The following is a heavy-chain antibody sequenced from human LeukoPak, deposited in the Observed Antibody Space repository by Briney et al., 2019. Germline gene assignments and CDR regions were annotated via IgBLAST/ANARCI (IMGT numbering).Heavy chain of an antibody. J-gene: IGHJ4*02. CDR2: INHSGST. CDR3: ARGLYDYVWGSYRPAFDY. V-gene: IGHV4-34*01. D-gene: IGHD3-16*02. Sequence: GSLRLSCAASGFIVSSNYTSWIRQPPGKGLEWIGEINHSGSTNYNPSLKSRVTISVDTSKNQFSLKLSSVTAADTAVYYCARGLYDYVWGSYRPAFDYWGQGTLVTVSS. CDR1: GFIVSSNY.